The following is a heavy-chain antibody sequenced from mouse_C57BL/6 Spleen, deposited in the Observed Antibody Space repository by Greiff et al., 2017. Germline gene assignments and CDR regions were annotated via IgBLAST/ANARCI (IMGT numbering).Heavy chain of an antibody. J-gene: IGHJ1*03. CDR2: IYPGSGSI. CDR1: GYTFTEYT. V-gene: IGHV1-62-2*01. Sequence: VQLQQSGAELVKPGASVKLSCKASGYTFTEYTIHWVKQRSGKGLEWIGWIYPGSGSIKYNEKFKGKATLTADKSSSTVYMELSRLTSEDSAVYFCARHERYYGSSPWYFDVWGTGTTVTVSS. CDR3: ARHERYYGSSPWYFDV. D-gene: IGHD1-1*01.